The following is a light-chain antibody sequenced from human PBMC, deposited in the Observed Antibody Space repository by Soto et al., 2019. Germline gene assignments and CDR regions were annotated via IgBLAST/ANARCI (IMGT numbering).Light chain of an antibody. J-gene: IGLJ3*02. V-gene: IGLV1-40*01. CDR2: GNS. Sequence: QAVVTQPPSVSGAPGQRVTISCTWSSSNIGAGYDVHWYQQLPGTAPKLLIYGNSNRPSGVPDRFSGSKSGTTASLANTGLQAEDEADYSCQSYDSSLSGWVFGGGTKLTVL. CDR1: SSNIGAGYD. CDR3: QSYDSSLSGWV.